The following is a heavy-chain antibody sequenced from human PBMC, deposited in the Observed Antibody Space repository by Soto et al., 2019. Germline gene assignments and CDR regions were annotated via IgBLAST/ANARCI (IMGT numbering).Heavy chain of an antibody. V-gene: IGHV3-21*01. CDR3: ATVWLGDLGERAHPHY. J-gene: IGHJ4*02. CDR2: ISSSSSYI. Sequence: EVQLVESGGGLVKPGGSLRLSCAASGFTFSSYSMNWVRQAPGKGLEWVSSISSSSSYIYYADSVKGRFTISRDNAKNPLYVKMTGLRAGTTAVYYWATVWLGDLGERAHPHYWGQGTLVTVSS. D-gene: IGHD3-10*01. CDR1: GFTFSSYS.